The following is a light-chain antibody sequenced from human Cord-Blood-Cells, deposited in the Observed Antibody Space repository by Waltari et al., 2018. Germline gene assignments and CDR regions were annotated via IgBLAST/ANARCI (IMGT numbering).Light chain of an antibody. CDR1: QSVSSN. CDR3: QQYNNWPPWT. J-gene: IGKJ1*01. CDR2: CAS. V-gene: IGKV3-15*01. Sequence: EIVMTQSPATLSVSPGERATLACRASQSVSSNLAWYQQKPGQAPRLLIYCASTRATCIPARFSGSGSWTEFTLTISSLQSEDFAVYYCQQYNNWPPWTFGQGTKVEIK.